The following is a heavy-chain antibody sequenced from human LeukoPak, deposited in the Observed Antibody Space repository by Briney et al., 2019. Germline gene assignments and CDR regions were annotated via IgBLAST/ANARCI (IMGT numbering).Heavy chain of an antibody. J-gene: IGHJ4*02. CDR2: IYSGGST. V-gene: IGHV3-53*01. Sequence: GGSLRLSCAASGFTVSSNYMSWVRQAPGKGLEWVSVIYSGGSTYYADSVKGRFTISRDNSKNTLYLQMNSLRAEDTAVYYCARDRVGGYCSSTSCSLGFDYWGQGTLVTVSS. CDR3: ARDRVGGYCSSTSCSLGFDY. D-gene: IGHD2-2*01. CDR1: GFTVSSNY.